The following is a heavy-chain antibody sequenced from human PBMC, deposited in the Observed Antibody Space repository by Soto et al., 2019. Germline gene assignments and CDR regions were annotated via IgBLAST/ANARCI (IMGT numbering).Heavy chain of an antibody. CDR2: IYSGGSA. V-gene: IGHV3-66*04. D-gene: IGHD5-18*01. CDR3: ARRGYSYGGGYFDY. J-gene: IGHJ4*02. Sequence: PWGSLRPSCAASGFTVSSNYMSWVRPVPGKGLEWVSVIYSGGSAYYADSVKGRFTISRDNSKNTLYLQMNSVRAEDTAVYYCARRGYSYGGGYFDYWGQGTLVTVSS. CDR1: GFTVSSNY.